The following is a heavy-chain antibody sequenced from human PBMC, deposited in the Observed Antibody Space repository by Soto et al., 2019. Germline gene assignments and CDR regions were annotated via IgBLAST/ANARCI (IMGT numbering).Heavy chain of an antibody. CDR1: GFTFSNSA. J-gene: IGHJ6*02. CDR3: AKDGGYCSGGSCFHYYYYGMDV. D-gene: IGHD2-15*01. Sequence: GGSLRLSCAASGFTFSNSAMSWVRQAPGKGLEWVSAISGSGGSTYYADSVKGRFTISRDNSKNTLYLQMNSLRAEDTAVYYCAKDGGYCSGGSCFHYYYYGMDVWGQGTTVTVSS. CDR2: ISGSGGST. V-gene: IGHV3-23*01.